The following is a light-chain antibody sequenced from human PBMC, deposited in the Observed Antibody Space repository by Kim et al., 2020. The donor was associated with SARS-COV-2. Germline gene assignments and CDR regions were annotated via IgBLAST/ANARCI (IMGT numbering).Light chain of an antibody. CDR1: SSDVGGYDY. CDR2: DVS. V-gene: IGLV2-11*01. CDR3: CSYAGSYTVV. J-gene: IGLJ2*01. Sequence: QSALTQPRSVSVSPFPSFPISCTGTSSDVGGYDYVSWYQKYPGKAPKVMIYDVSKRPSGVPDRFSGSKSGTTASLTSSGLQAEDEAEYYCCSYAGSYTVVFGGGTKLTVL.